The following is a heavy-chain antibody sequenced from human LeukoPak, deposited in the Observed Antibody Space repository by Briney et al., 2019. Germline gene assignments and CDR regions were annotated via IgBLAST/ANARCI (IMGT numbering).Heavy chain of an antibody. CDR1: GGSISSSSYY. Sequence: SETLSLTCTVSGGSISSSSYYWGWIRQPPGKGLEWIGSLYYTGSAYYNPSLKSRVTIFVDTSKNQFSLRVTSVTAADTYVYYCARGFSALVGSGNWFDSWGQGTLVTVSS. CDR2: LYYTGSA. D-gene: IGHD2-15*01. V-gene: IGHV4-39*01. CDR3: ARGFSALVGSGNWFDS. J-gene: IGHJ5*01.